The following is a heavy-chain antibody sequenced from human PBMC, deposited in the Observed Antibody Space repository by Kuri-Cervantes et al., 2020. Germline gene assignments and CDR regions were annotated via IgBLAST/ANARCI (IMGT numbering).Heavy chain of an antibody. CDR1: GGTFSSYA. J-gene: IGHJ4*02. CDR2: IIPIFGTA. Sequence: SVKVSCKASGGTFSSYAISWVRQAPGQGLEWMGGIIPIFGTANYAQKFQGRVTMTTDTSTSTAYMELRSLRSDDTAVYYCARRGSGAADYWGQGTLVTVSS. CDR3: ARRGSGAADY. D-gene: IGHD3-10*01. V-gene: IGHV1-69*05.